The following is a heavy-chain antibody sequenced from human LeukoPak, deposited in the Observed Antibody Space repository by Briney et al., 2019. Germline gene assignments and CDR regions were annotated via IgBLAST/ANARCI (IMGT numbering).Heavy chain of an antibody. Sequence: ASVKVSFKASGCTFSSYAISWVRQAPGQALEWLGWISAYNGNTNYAQKLQGGVTMTTDTSTSTAYMELRSLRSDDKAVYYCARGDGYEYYFDYWGQGTMVSVSS. CDR2: ISAYNGNT. CDR1: GCTFSSYA. V-gene: IGHV1-18*01. D-gene: IGHD5-24*01. CDR3: ARGDGYEYYFDY. J-gene: IGHJ4*02.